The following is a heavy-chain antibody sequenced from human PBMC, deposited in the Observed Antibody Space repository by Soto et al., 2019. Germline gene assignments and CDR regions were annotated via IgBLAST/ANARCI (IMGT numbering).Heavy chain of an antibody. Sequence: GSLRLSCAASGFTFSTYGMHWVRQAPGKGLEWVAVTWYDGSNKYYADSVKGRFTISRDNSKNTLYLHMNSLRAEDTAVYYCARDFPYYSDTSAYYSVPPGDYWGQGTLVTVSS. CDR2: TWYDGSNK. CDR1: GFTFSTYG. V-gene: IGHV3-33*01. D-gene: IGHD3-22*01. J-gene: IGHJ4*02. CDR3: ARDFPYYSDTSAYYSVPPGDY.